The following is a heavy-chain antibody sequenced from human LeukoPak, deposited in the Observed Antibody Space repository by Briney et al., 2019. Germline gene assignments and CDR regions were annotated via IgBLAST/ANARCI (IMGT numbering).Heavy chain of an antibody. J-gene: IGHJ5*02. CDR3: AKSNYYDSSDWFDP. V-gene: IGHV3-30*02. Sequence: GGSLRLSCAASGFTLSSYGMHWVRQAPGKGLEWVAFIRYDGSNKFYAASVKGRFTISRDNSKNTLYLQMNSLRAEDTAVYYCAKSNYYDSSDWFDPWGQGTLVTVSS. CDR1: GFTLSSYG. CDR2: IRYDGSNK. D-gene: IGHD3-22*01.